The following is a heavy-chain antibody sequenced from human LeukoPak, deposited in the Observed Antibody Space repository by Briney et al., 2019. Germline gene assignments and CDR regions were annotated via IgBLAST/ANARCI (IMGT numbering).Heavy chain of an antibody. V-gene: IGHV3-9*01. D-gene: IGHD2-2*02. CDR2: ISWNSGSI. Sequence: PGRSLRLSCAASGFTFDDYAMHWVRQAPGKGLEWVSGISWNSGSIGYADSVKGRFTISRDNAKNSLYLQMNSLRAEDTALYYCAKDIEPLLYTPSGPHFDYWGQGTLVTVSS. CDR3: AKDIEPLLYTPSGPHFDY. J-gene: IGHJ4*02. CDR1: GFTFDDYA.